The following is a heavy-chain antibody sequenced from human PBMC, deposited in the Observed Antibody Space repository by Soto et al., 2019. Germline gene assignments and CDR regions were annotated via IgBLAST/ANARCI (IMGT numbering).Heavy chain of an antibody. Sequence: SETLSLTCTVSGGSISSGGYYWSWIRQHPGKGLEWIGYISYSGSTYYNPSLKSRVTISVDTSKNQFSLKLSSVTAADTAVYYCARGLQDLGYYYGMDVWGQGTTVTVSS. D-gene: IGHD5-12*01. J-gene: IGHJ6*02. V-gene: IGHV4-31*03. CDR2: ISYSGST. CDR3: ARGLQDLGYYYGMDV. CDR1: GGSISSGGYY.